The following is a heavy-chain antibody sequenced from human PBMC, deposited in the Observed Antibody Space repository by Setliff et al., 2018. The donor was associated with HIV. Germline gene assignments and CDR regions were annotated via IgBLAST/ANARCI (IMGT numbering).Heavy chain of an antibody. J-gene: IGHJ4*02. Sequence: SETLSLTCAVSGYSISSYYWSWIRQPPGKGLEWIGYITYSGSAYYNPSLKSRVTISIDTSNNQISLRLSSVTAADTAMYYCVRDDYGYNGKGFDYWGPGTLVTVSS. D-gene: IGHD4-17*01. V-gene: IGHV4-30-4*08. CDR2: ITYSGSA. CDR3: VRDDYGYNGKGFDY. CDR1: GYSISSYY.